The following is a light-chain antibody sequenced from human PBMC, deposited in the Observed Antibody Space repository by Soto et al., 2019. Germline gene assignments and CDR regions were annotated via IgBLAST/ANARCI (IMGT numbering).Light chain of an antibody. CDR3: DSYTSSSTYV. J-gene: IGLJ1*01. CDR1: SSDIGGYNY. CDR2: GVS. V-gene: IGLV2-14*01. Sequence: QSVLTQPASVSGSPGQSITISCIGTSSDIGGYNYVSWYQQHPGKAPKLIIYGVSKRLSGVSDRFSGSKSGNTASLTISGLQAEDEADYYCDSYTSSSTYVFGTGTKVTVL.